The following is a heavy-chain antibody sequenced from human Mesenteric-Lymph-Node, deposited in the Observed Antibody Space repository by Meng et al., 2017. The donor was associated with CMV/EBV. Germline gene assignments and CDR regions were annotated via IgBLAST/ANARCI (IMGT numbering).Heavy chain of an antibody. Sequence: GESLKISCAASGFTVSTNYMSWVRQAPGKGLEWVSRINSGGSSTTYADSVKGRFTISRDNAANTLYLQMNSLRAEDTAVYYCARGNYYGMDVWGQGTTVTVSS. CDR3: ARGNYYGMDV. J-gene: IGHJ6*02. V-gene: IGHV3-74*01. CDR2: INSGGSST. CDR1: GFTVSTNY.